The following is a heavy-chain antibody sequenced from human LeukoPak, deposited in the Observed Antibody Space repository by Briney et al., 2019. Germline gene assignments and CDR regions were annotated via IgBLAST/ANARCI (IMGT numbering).Heavy chain of an antibody. Sequence: SETLSLTCTVSGGSGGSITNYYWSWIRQPPGKGLEWIGYIYYSGSTYYNPSLKSRVTISVDTSKNQFSLKLSSVTAADTAVYYCASLYSSSWSTRGYPWGQGTLVTVSS. J-gene: IGHJ5*02. CDR1: GGSGGSITNYY. D-gene: IGHD6-13*01. CDR2: IYYSGST. V-gene: IGHV4-59*12. CDR3: ASLYSSSWSTRGYP.